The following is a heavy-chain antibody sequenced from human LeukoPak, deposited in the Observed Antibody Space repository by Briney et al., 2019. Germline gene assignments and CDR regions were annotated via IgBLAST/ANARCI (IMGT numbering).Heavy chain of an antibody. CDR1: GYIFTHSY. CDR2: INPSGGST. CDR3: AKAVGDDYGYRYYFDY. D-gene: IGHD5-18*01. Sequence: GASVKVSCKASGYIFTHSYIHWVRQAPGQGLDWMGLINPSGGSTSYAQEFQGRVAMTRDTSTSTIYMELSSLRSEDTAVYYCAKAVGDDYGYRYYFDYWGRGTLVTVSS. J-gene: IGHJ4*02. V-gene: IGHV1-46*01.